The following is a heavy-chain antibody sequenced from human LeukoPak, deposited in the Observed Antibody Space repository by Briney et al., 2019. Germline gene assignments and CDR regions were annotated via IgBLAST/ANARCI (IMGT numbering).Heavy chain of an antibody. V-gene: IGHV4-59*01. Sequence: SETLSLTCTVSGGSISSYYWSWIRQPPGKGLEWIGYIYYSGSTHYNPSLKSRVTISVDTSKNQFSLKLSSVTAADTAVYYCARGSSSGYRDAFDIWGQGTMVTVSS. CDR1: GGSISSYY. D-gene: IGHD3-22*01. CDR2: IYYSGST. J-gene: IGHJ3*02. CDR3: ARGSSSGYRDAFDI.